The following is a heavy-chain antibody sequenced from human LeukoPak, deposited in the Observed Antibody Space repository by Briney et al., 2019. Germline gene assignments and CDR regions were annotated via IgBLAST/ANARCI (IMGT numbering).Heavy chain of an antibody. CDR1: GLTFSNYC. CDR2: ISGSGGST. Sequence: PGGSLRLSCVVSGLTFSNYCMTWVRQAPGKGLEWVSAISGSGGSTYYADSVKGRFTISRDNSKNTLYLQMNSLRAEDTAVYYCAKANYDFWSGYYTVDYWGQGTLVTVSS. CDR3: AKANYDFWSGYYTVDY. V-gene: IGHV3-23*01. D-gene: IGHD3-3*01. J-gene: IGHJ4*02.